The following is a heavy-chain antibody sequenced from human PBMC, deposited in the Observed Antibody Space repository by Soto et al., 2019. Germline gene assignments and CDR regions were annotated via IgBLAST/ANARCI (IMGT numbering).Heavy chain of an antibody. V-gene: IGHV4-59*08. J-gene: IGHJ4*02. Sequence: SETLSLTCTVSGGSISSYYWSWIRQPPGKGLEWIGYIYYSGSTNYNPSLKSRVTISVDTSKNQFSLKLSSVTAADTAVYYCAMSLWGVSKAVTTPFDYWGQGTLVTVSS. CDR3: AMSLWGVSKAVTTPFDY. D-gene: IGHD4-17*01. CDR2: IYYSGST. CDR1: GGSISSYY.